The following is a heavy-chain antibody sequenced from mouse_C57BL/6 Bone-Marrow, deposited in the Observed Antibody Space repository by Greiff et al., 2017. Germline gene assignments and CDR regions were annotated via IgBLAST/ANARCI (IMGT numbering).Heavy chain of an antibody. V-gene: IGHV1-81*01. CDR1: GYTFTSYG. Sequence: LVESGAELARPGASVKLSCKASGYTFTSYGISWVKQRTGQGLEWIGEIYPRSGNTYYNEKFKGKATLTADKSSSTAYMELRSLTSEDSAVYFCARWGAVVATDWYFDVWGTGTTVTVSS. CDR3: ARWGAVVATDWYFDV. D-gene: IGHD1-1*01. J-gene: IGHJ1*03. CDR2: IYPRSGNT.